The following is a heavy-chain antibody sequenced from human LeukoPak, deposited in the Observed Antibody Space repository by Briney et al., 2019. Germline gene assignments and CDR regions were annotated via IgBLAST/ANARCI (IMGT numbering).Heavy chain of an antibody. J-gene: IGHJ4*02. Sequence: PGGSLRLSCAASGFTFSSYGMHWVRQAPGKGLEWVAFIRYDGSNKYYADSVKGRFTISRDNSKNTLYLQMNSLRAEDTAVYYCAKDSPRNRYYYGSGSSKPADYWGQGTLVTVSS. CDR1: GFTFSSYG. CDR3: AKDSPRNRYYYGSGSSKPADY. CDR2: IRYDGSNK. V-gene: IGHV3-30*02. D-gene: IGHD3-10*01.